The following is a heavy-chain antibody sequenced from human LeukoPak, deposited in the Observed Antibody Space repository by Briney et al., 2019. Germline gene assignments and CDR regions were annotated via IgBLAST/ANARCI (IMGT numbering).Heavy chain of an antibody. CDR1: GYTFSTYW. CDR2: INEDGSST. Sequence: PGGSRRLSCAASGYTFSTYWMHWVRQGPGKGLVWVSRINEDGSSTSYADSVRGRFTISRDNAKNTLYLQMNSLRAEDTAVYYCTRGTFGARDSWGQGTLVTVSS. J-gene: IGHJ4*02. D-gene: IGHD3-10*01. CDR3: TRGTFGARDS. V-gene: IGHV3-74*01.